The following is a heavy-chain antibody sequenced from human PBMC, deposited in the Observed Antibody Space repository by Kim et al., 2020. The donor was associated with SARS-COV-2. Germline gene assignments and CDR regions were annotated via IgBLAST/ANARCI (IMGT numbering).Heavy chain of an antibody. Sequence: GSDKYYVDSVKGRFTISRDNAKNSLYLQMNSLRVEDTAVYYCARCPLVGPTWGQGTLVTVSS. V-gene: IGHV3-7*01. D-gene: IGHD2-2*01. CDR3: ARCPLVGPT. J-gene: IGHJ1*01. CDR2: GSDK.